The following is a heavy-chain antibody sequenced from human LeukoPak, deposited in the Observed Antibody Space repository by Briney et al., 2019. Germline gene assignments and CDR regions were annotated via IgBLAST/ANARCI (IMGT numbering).Heavy chain of an antibody. V-gene: IGHV3-66*01. CDR1: GFTVSSNY. J-gene: IGHJ6*02. D-gene: IGHD3-10*01. CDR2: IYSGGST. CDR3: AREWRRGGHYYYGMDV. Sequence: GGSLRLSCAASGFTVSSNYMSWVRQAPGKGLEWVSVIYSGGSTYYADSVKGRFTISRDNSKNTLYLQMNSLRAEDTAVYYCAREWRRGGHYYYGMDVWGQGTTVTVSS.